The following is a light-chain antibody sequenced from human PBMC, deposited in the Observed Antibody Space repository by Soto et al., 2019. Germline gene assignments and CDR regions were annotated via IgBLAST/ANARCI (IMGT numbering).Light chain of an antibody. Sequence: EIVMTQSPATLSVSPGERATLSCRASQSVSSDLAWYQHKPGQAPRLLIYGASTRATGIPVRFSGSGSGTDFTLTISSLQSEDSAVYYCQQYGSSPRTVGQGTKVDSK. J-gene: IGKJ1*01. CDR3: QQYGSSPRT. CDR1: QSVSSD. CDR2: GAS. V-gene: IGKV3-15*01.